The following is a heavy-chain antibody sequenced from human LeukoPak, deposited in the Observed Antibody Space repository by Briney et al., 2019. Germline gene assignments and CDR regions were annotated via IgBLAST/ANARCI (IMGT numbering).Heavy chain of an antibody. CDR1: GYTFTDFD. V-gene: IGHV1-8*01. Sequence: GASVKVSCKASGYTFTDFDINWVRRASGQGLEWMGRMSPNTGKTDYAQKFQGRVTITRDISINTVYMDLYSLTSNDTAVYYCARSFVDFWSGYYRRDWFDPWGQGTLVTVSS. CDR3: ARSFVDFWSGYYRRDWFDP. J-gene: IGHJ5*02. D-gene: IGHD3-3*01. CDR2: MSPNTGKT.